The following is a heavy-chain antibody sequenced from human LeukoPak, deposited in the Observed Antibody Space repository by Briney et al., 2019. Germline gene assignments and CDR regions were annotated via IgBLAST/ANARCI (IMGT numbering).Heavy chain of an antibody. J-gene: IGHJ4*01. Sequence: RGSSELLCAASGFTFSSYAMSWVGQAPGKGLEWVSVISGSGRSTYSADSVKGRFTISRDNSKNTLYLQMNSLRAEDTAVYFCAKSQDGGRLFHFDYW. CDR3: AKSQDGGRLFHFDY. CDR2: ISGSGRST. D-gene: IGHD1-26*01. V-gene: IGHV3-23*01. CDR1: GFTFSSYA.